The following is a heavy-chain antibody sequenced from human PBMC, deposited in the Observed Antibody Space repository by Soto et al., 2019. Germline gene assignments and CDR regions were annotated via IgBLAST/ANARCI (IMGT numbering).Heavy chain of an antibody. CDR2: IDNAGTDS. V-gene: IGHV3-74*01. J-gene: IGHJ6*04. CDR1: GFTLSGRS. D-gene: IGHD3-10*01. CDR3: ARGWFGPDV. Sequence: EVQLVESGGGLVQPGGSLRLSCAASGFTLSGRSMHWVRQAPGKGLVWVSGIDNAGTDSTYADPVKGRFTSSRDNAKNMLYLQTNSLRVEDTAVYYCARGWFGPDVWGKGTTVTVSS.